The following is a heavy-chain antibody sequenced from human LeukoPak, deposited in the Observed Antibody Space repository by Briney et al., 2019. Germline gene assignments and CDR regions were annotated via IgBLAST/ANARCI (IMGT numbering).Heavy chain of an antibody. CDR3: ARDKSVAGLGGDDY. Sequence: SVKVSCKASGGTFSSYAISWVRQAPGQGLEWMGGIIPIFGTANYAQKFQGRVTITADTSTSTAYMELRSLRSDDTAVYYCARDKSVAGLGGDDYWGQGTLVTVSS. CDR2: IIPIFGTA. J-gene: IGHJ4*02. V-gene: IGHV1-69*06. D-gene: IGHD6-19*01. CDR1: GGTFSSYA.